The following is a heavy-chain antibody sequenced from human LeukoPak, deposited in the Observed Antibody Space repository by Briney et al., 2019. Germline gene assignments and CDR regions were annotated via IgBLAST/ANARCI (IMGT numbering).Heavy chain of an antibody. CDR2: IRYDGSDK. V-gene: IGHV3-30*02. Sequence: GGSLRLSCAASGFTFSNYGMHWVRQAPGKGLECVSFIRYDGSDKYYADSVKGRFTISRDNSKNTLYLQMNSLRAEDTALYHCAKAWLINGDYYPFDFWGQGTLVTVSS. CDR3: AKAWLINGDYYPFDF. D-gene: IGHD4-17*01. CDR1: GFTFSNYG. J-gene: IGHJ4*02.